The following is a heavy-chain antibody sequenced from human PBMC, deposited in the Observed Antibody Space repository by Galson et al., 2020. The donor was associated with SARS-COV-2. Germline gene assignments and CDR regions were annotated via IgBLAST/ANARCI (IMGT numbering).Heavy chain of an antibody. CDR2: IKRKTDGGTT. Sequence: GESLKISCAASGFTMSNAWMSWVRQAPGKGLEWVGRIKRKTDGGTTDYAAPVKGRFAISRDDSKNTLYLQMHSLKIEDTALYYCTTVPSSSSAGVFDIWGQGTMVTVSS. D-gene: IGHD6-6*01. CDR3: TTVPSSSSAGVFDI. V-gene: IGHV3-15*01. J-gene: IGHJ3*02. CDR1: GFTMSNAW.